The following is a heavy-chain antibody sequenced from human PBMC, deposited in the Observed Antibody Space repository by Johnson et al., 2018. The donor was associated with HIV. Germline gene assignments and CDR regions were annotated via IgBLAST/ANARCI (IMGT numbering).Heavy chain of an antibody. D-gene: IGHD6-6*01. J-gene: IGHJ3*02. Sequence: VQLVESGGGVVRPGGSLRLSCAASGFTFDDYAMHWVRQAPGKGLEWVSGISWNSGRIGYADSVKGRFTISSDNAKNSLYLQMNSLRAEDTAVYYCARDRGAARDAFDIWGQGTMVTVSS. V-gene: IGHV3-9*01. CDR3: ARDRGAARDAFDI. CDR2: ISWNSGRI. CDR1: GFTFDDYA.